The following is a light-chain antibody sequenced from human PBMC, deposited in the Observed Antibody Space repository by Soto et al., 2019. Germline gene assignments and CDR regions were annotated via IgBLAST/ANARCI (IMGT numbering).Light chain of an antibody. CDR2: SDN. CDR1: SSNIGTNT. V-gene: IGLV1-44*01. CDR3: AAWDVSLVV. Sequence: QSVLTQPPSASGTPGQRVTISCSGSSSNIGTNTVIWYKQLPGAAPKLLIYSDNQRPSGVPDRFAGSKSGTSASLAISGLQSEDEADYYCAAWDVSLVVFGGGTKVTVL. J-gene: IGLJ2*01.